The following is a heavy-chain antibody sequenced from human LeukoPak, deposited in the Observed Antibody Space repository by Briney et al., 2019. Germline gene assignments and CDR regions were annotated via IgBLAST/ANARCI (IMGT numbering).Heavy chain of an antibody. CDR3: ARQYVAAAGSMDY. CDR2: IYPSDSDT. J-gene: IGHJ4*02. Sequence: GESLKILCKGSGYSFANYWIAWVRQMPGKGLEWMGIIYPSDSDTRYSPSFQGQVTISADKSISTAYLQWSSLKASDTAMYYCARQYVAAAGSMDYWGQGTLVTVSS. V-gene: IGHV5-51*01. CDR1: GYSFANYW. D-gene: IGHD6-13*01.